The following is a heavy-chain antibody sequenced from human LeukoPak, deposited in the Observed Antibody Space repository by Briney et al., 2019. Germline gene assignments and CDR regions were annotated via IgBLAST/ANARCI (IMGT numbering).Heavy chain of an antibody. D-gene: IGHD6-13*01. Sequence: ASVKVSCKASGGTFSSYAISWVRQAPGQGLEWMGRIIPILGIANYAQKFQGRVTITADKSTSTAYMVLSSLRSEDTAVYYCAREGPLGAAHYYYGMDVWGQGTTVTVSS. CDR2: IIPILGIA. CDR3: AREGPLGAAHYYYGMDV. CDR1: GGTFSSYA. V-gene: IGHV1-69*04. J-gene: IGHJ6*02.